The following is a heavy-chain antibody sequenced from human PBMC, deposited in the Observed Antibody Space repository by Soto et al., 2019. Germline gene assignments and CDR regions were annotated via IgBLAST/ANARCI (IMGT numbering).Heavy chain of an antibody. CDR1: GGSVSSGSYY. V-gene: IGHV4-61*01. CDR2: IYYSGST. Sequence: QVQLQESGPGLVKPSETLSLTCTVSGGSVSSGSYYWSWIRQPPGKGLEWIGYIYYSGSTNYNPSLQRRVTISVDTSKSQFSLKLSSVTSADTAVYYCARGGSYYDSSGYYYVDYWGQGTLVTVSS. J-gene: IGHJ4*02. D-gene: IGHD3-22*01. CDR3: ARGGSYYDSSGYYYVDY.